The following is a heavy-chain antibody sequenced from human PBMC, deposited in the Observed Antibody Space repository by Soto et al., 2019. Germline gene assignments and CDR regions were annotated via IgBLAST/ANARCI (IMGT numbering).Heavy chain of an antibody. CDR1: GFNFRNFN. D-gene: IGHD4-17*01. CDR2: VSGSSSYI. V-gene: IGHV3-21*06. J-gene: IGHJ3*01. CDR3: ARDLRGHYGP. Sequence: GGSLRLSCEGSGFNFRNFNMIWVRQAPGKGLEWVSSVSGSSSYIYYADSVKGRFTVSRDNANNLVFLQMNGLRPEDTAMYYCARDLRGHYGPWGQGTMVTVS.